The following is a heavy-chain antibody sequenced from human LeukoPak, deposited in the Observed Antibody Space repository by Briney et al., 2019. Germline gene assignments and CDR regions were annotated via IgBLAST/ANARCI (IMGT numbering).Heavy chain of an antibody. CDR2: IYPGDSDN. V-gene: IGHV5-51*01. Sequence: GESLKISCVASGYTFSNFWIGWVRQKSGKGLEFMGVIYPGDSDNTYSPSFQGQVTVSADRSVRTTYLQWTSLEASDSATYYCARGRGGFTGYENFDYWGHGTMVTVS. J-gene: IGHJ4*01. D-gene: IGHD5-12*01. CDR1: GYTFSNFW. CDR3: ARGRGGFTGYENFDY.